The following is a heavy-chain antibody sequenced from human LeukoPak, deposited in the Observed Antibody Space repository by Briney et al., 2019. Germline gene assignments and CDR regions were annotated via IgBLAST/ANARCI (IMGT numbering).Heavy chain of an antibody. CDR1: GGSVSSGSYY. D-gene: IGHD3-10*01. V-gene: IGHV4-61*01. Sequence: SETLSLTCSVSGGSVSSGSYYWSWIRQPPGKGLEWIGYIYYSGITNYNPSLKSRGTTSVDTSKNQFSLQLSSVTAADTAVYYCARIFAHGSGSYYQFGYWGQGTLVTVSS. J-gene: IGHJ4*02. CDR3: ARIFAHGSGSYYQFGY. CDR2: IYYSGIT.